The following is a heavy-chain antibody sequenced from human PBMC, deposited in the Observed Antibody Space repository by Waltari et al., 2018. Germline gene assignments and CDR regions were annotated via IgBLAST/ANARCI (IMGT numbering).Heavy chain of an antibody. Sequence: QVQLQQWGAGLLKPSETLSLTCAVSGGTLSGFYWSWICQTPGKALEWIGQVNYTGSATYNPSLKSRVAISLDTSKNQFSLELNSVSAADTAMYFCARGGISRVFGYWGQGTLVTVSS. J-gene: IGHJ4*02. V-gene: IGHV4-34*02. CDR1: GGTLSGFY. CDR2: VNYTGSA. D-gene: IGHD2-2*01. CDR3: ARGGISRVFGY.